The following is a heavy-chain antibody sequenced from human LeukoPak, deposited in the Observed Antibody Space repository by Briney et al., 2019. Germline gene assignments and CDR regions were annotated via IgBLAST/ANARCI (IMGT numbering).Heavy chain of an antibody. CDR3: ANGIQLWLFDY. CDR2: ISGSGGST. D-gene: IGHD5-18*01. V-gene: IGHV3-23*01. Sequence: GGSLRLSCPASGFTFSSYAMSWVRQAPGKGLEWASAISGSGGSTYYADSVKGSFTISRDNSKNTVYMQMNSLRAEDTAVYYCANGIQLWLFDYWGQGTLVTVSS. CDR1: GFTFSSYA. J-gene: IGHJ4*02.